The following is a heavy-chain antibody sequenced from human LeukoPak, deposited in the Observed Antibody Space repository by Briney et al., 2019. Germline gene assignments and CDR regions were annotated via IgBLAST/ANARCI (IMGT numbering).Heavy chain of an antibody. CDR3: AKVCVDTAIPYYFDY. CDR1: GFTFSSYA. V-gene: IGHV3-23*01. Sequence: SGGSLRLSCAASGFTFSSYAMSWVRQAPGKGLEWVSAISGSGGSTYYADSVKGRFTISRDNSKNTLYLQMNSLRAEVTAVYYCAKVCVDTAIPYYFDYWGQGTLVTVSS. D-gene: IGHD5-18*01. J-gene: IGHJ4*02. CDR2: ISGSGGST.